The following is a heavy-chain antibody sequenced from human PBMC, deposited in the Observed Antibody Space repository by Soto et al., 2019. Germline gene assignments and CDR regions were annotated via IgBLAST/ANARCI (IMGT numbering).Heavy chain of an antibody. J-gene: IGHJ6*02. CDR1: GFTFSSYG. CDR2: ISYDGSNK. Sequence: GSLRLSCAASGFTFSSYGMHWVRQAPGKGLEWVAVISYDGSNKYYADSVKGRFTISRDNSKNTLYLQMNSLRAEDTAVYYCAKAGGYYDILTGYHYYYGMDVWGQGTTVTVSS. CDR3: AKAGGYYDILTGYHYYYGMDV. V-gene: IGHV3-30*18. D-gene: IGHD3-9*01.